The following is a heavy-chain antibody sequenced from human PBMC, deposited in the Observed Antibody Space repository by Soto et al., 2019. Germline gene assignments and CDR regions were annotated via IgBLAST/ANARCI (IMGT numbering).Heavy chain of an antibody. J-gene: IGHJ3*02. V-gene: IGHV3-23*01. Sequence: EVQLLESGGGLVQPGGSLRLSCAASGFTFSTYAMSWVRQAPGKGLEWVSMISSSGGTTYYADSVKGRFTISRDNSKNTLYLQMNSLRAEDTAVYYCARCGYNWTPRYAFDIWGQGTMVTVSP. D-gene: IGHD1-20*01. CDR3: ARCGYNWTPRYAFDI. CDR1: GFTFSTYA. CDR2: ISSSGGTT.